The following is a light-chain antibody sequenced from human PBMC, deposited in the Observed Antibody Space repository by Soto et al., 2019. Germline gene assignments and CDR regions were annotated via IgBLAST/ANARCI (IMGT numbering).Light chain of an antibody. J-gene: IGLJ2*01. CDR3: QTWGTGIVV. CDR1: SGHSSYA. V-gene: IGLV4-69*01. CDR2: LNSDGSH. Sequence: QSVLTQSPSASASQGASVKLTCTLSSGHSSYAIAWHQQQPEKGPRYLMKLNSDGSHSKGDGIPDRFSGSSSGAERYLTISSRQSEDEADYYCQTWGTGIVVFGGGTKLTVL.